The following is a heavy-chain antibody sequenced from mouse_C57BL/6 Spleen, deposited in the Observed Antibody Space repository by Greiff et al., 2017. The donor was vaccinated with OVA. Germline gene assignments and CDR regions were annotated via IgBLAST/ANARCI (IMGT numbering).Heavy chain of an antibody. CDR3: ARRGFYDGYYVDY. J-gene: IGHJ2*01. CDR1: GYTFTDYY. Sequence: EVQLQQSGPELVKPGASVKISCKASGYTFTDYYMNWVKQSHGKSLEWIGDINPNNGGTSYNQKFKGKATLTVDKSSSTAYMELRSLTSEDSAVYYCARRGFYDGYYVDYWGQGTTLTVSS. D-gene: IGHD2-3*01. V-gene: IGHV1-26*01. CDR2: INPNNGGT.